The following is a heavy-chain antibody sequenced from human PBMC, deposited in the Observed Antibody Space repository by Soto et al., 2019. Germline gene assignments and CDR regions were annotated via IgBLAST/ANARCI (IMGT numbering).Heavy chain of an antibody. V-gene: IGHV1-58*01. D-gene: IGHD6-13*01. Sequence: SVKVSFKASGVSFTSSAVQWVRQARGQRLEWIGWIVVGSGNTNYAQKFQERVTITRDMSTSTAYMELSSLRSEDTAVYYCAAEEAEAAYYYYAMDVSGQATSVT. CDR3: AAEEAEAAYYYYAMDV. CDR1: GVSFTSSA. J-gene: IGHJ6*02. CDR2: IVVGSGNT.